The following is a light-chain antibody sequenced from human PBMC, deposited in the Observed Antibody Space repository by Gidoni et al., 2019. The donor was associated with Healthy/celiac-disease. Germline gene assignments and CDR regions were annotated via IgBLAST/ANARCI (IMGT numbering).Light chain of an antibody. V-gene: IGLV2-14*04. J-gene: IGLJ3*02. Sequence: TISCTGTSSDVGGYNYVSWYQQHPGKAPKLMIYDVSNRPSGVSNRFSGSKSSNTASLSISGLQAEDEADYYCSSYTSSSTPWVFGGGTKLTVL. CDR3: SSYTSSSTPWV. CDR2: DVS. CDR1: SSDVGGYNY.